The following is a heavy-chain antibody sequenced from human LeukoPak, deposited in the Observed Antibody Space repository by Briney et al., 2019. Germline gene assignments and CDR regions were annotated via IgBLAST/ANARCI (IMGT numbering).Heavy chain of an antibody. CDR3: AKVEYDSSGYYYVLGAFDI. CDR1: GFTFNSYW. Sequence: GGSLRLSCAASGFTFNSYWMSWVRQAPGKGLEWVSAISGSGGSTYYADSVKGRFTISRDNSKNTLYLQMNSLRAEDTAVYYCAKVEYDSSGYYYVLGAFDIWGQGTMVTVSS. D-gene: IGHD3-22*01. V-gene: IGHV3-23*01. CDR2: ISGSGGST. J-gene: IGHJ3*02.